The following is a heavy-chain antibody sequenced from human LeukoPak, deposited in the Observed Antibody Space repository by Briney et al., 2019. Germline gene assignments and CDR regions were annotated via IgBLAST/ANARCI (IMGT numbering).Heavy chain of an antibody. V-gene: IGHV3-30*18. D-gene: IGHD4-17*01. Sequence: GRSLRLSCAASGFTFSSYGMHWVRQAPGKGLEWVAVISYDGSNKYYADSVKGRFTISRDNSKNTLYLQMNSLRAEDTAVYYSAKDYGDYSEGVDYWGQGTLVTVSS. CDR2: ISYDGSNK. CDR1: GFTFSSYG. CDR3: AKDYGDYSEGVDY. J-gene: IGHJ4*02.